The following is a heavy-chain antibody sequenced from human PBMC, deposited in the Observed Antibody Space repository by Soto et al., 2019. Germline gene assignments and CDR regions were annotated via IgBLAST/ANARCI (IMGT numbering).Heavy chain of an antibody. D-gene: IGHD3-9*01. CDR1: YGSISSYY. V-gene: IGHV4-59*08. J-gene: IGHJ3*02. Sequence: SEPLSLTCTVSYGSISSYYWSWILQNPLKLLELIGYIYYSGSTNYNPSLKSRVTISVDTSKNQFSLKLSSVTAADTAVYYCARHNAYYDILTGYYRDAFDIWGQGTMVTVSS. CDR2: IYYSGST. CDR3: ARHNAYYDILTGYYRDAFDI.